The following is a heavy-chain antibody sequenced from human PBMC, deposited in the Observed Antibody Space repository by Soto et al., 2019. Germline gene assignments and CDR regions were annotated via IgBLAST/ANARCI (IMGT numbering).Heavy chain of an antibody. D-gene: IGHD3-3*01. J-gene: IGHJ4*02. CDR2: TSYSGNT. CDR1: GGSVSTYY. Sequence: ETLSLTCTISGGSVSTYYWSWIRQPPGKELEWIGLTSYSGNTNYNPSLKSRVAIAVDTSKNQFSLTLSSVTAADTAVYYCARDGVGPFDYWGQGTLVTVSS. V-gene: IGHV4-59*02. CDR3: ARDGVGPFDY.